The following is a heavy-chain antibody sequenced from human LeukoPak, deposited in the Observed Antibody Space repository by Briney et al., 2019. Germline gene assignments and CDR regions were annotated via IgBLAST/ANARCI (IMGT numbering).Heavy chain of an antibody. V-gene: IGHV1-24*01. CDR1: GYTLTELS. J-gene: IGHJ3*02. CDR3: ATDSRGAFDI. CDR2: FDPEDGET. Sequence: PVASVKVSCKVSGYTLTELSMHWVRQAPGKGLEWMGGFDPEDGETIYAQKFQGRVTMTEDTSTDTAYMELSSLRSEDTAVHYCATDSRGAFDIWGQGTMVTVSS.